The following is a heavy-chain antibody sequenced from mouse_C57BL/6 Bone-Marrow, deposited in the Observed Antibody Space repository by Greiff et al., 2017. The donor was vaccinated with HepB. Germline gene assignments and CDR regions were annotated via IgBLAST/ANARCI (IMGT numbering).Heavy chain of an antibody. D-gene: IGHD2-5*01. CDR2: IYPGSGST. V-gene: IGHV1-55*01. J-gene: IGHJ2*01. CDR1: GYTFTSYW. Sequence: QVQLQQSGAELVKPGASVKMSCKASGYTFTSYWITWVKQRPGQGLEWIGDIYPGSGSTNYNEKFKSKATLTVDTSSSTASMQLSSLTSEDSAVYYCARWDYSNYYFDYWGQGATLTVSS. CDR3: ARWDYSNYYFDY.